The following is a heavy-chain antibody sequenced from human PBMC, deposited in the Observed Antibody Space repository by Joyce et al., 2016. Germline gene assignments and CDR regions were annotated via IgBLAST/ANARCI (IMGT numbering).Heavy chain of an antibody. Sequence: QVQLVESGGGVVQPGRSLRLSCAASGLTLSNYGVHWVRQDPGKGLGWVAVISYDGIYKYYADSVKGRFTISRDNSKNTVFLEMNSLRAEDTAVYYCAKILTATYSSGWFLDYWGQGTLVTVSS. V-gene: IGHV3-30*18. CDR3: AKILTATYSSGWFLDY. D-gene: IGHD6-25*01. CDR1: GLTLSNYG. CDR2: ISYDGIYK. J-gene: IGHJ4*02.